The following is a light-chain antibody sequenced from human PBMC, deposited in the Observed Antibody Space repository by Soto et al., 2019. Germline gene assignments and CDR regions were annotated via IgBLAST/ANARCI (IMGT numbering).Light chain of an antibody. CDR1: QSVGNSY. V-gene: IGKV3-20*01. J-gene: IGKJ2*01. CDR2: GAS. Sequence: ELVLTQSPGTLSLSPGERATLSCRASQSVGNSYLAWYQQKPGQAPRLLIYGASTRATGIPDRISGRGSGTDLTITISRLEPEDFEVYYCQQYGSSPNTFGQGTKVDIK. CDR3: QQYGSSPNT.